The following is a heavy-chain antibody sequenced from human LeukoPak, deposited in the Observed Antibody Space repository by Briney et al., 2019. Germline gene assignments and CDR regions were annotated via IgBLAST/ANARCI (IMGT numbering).Heavy chain of an antibody. Sequence: GGSLRLSCAASGFTFSTYAMHWVRQAPGKGLEWVAVIWYDGSNKYYGDSVKGRLTISRDNAKNSLYLQMNSLRAEDTAVYYCASFTDYWGQGTLVTVSS. J-gene: IGHJ4*02. V-gene: IGHV3-33*03. CDR1: GFTFSTYA. CDR2: IWYDGSNK. CDR3: ASFTDY.